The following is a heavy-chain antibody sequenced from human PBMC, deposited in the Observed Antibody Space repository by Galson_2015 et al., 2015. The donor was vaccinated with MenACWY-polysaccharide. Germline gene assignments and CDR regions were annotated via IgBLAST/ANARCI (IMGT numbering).Heavy chain of an antibody. CDR2: MSSNGGA. D-gene: IGHD1-26*01. V-gene: IGHV4-61*01. CDR3: AREPTYSGSFGWFDS. J-gene: IGHJ5*01. CDR1: GGSVSSTTDY. Sequence: ETLSLTCTVSGGSVSSTTDYWSWLRQPPGKGLEWIGFMSSNGGANRNPSLKSRVTISIDTSKNQSSLRLNSVTAADTAMYYCAREPTYSGSFGWFDSWGQGTLVTVSP.